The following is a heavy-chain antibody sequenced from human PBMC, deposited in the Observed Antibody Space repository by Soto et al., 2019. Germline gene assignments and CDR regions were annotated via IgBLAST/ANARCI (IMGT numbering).Heavy chain of an antibody. V-gene: IGHV3-30*19. CDR3: VRELGFSSTWPAY. Sequence: QVQLVESGGGVVQPGRSLRLSCAASGFSLSSYGMHWVRQAPGKGLEWVADSSFDGSDAHYADSVKGRFTISRDSSTLYLQMNSLRGDDTATYFCVRELGFSSTWPAYWGQGTLVTVFS. CDR1: GFSLSSYG. J-gene: IGHJ4*02. CDR2: SSFDGSDA. D-gene: IGHD2-2*01.